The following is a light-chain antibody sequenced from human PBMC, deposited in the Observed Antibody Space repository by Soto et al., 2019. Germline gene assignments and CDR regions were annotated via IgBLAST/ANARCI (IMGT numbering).Light chain of an antibody. CDR3: QQYGGSPIT. CDR2: GAS. CDR1: QSVSSK. J-gene: IGKJ5*01. V-gene: IGKV3-20*01. Sequence: EIVLTQSPATLSLSPGERATLSFRASQSVSSKLAWYQQKPGQAPRLLISGASSRATGIPDRFSGSGSGTDFTLTISRLEPEDFAMYFCQQYGGSPITFGQGTRLEIK.